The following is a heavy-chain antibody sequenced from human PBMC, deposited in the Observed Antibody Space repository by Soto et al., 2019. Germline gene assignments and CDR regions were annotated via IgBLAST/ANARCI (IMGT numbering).Heavy chain of an antibody. CDR1: GGSISSYY. CDR3: AISKNCNILSCLDY. J-gene: IGHJ4*02. CDR2: IYYSGST. D-gene: IGHD3-9*01. Sequence: SETLSLTCTVSGGSISSYYWSWIRQPPGKGLEWIGYIYYSGSTNYNPSLKSRVTMSVDTSKNQFSLKLSSVTAADTAVYYCAISKNCNILSCLDYWGQGTLVTVSS. V-gene: IGHV4-59*01.